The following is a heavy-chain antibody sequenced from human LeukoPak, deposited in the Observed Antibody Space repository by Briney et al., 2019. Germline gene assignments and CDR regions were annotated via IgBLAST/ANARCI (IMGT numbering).Heavy chain of an antibody. J-gene: IGHJ6*02. CDR3: ARAPHYDYGDYYYYYGMDV. D-gene: IGHD4-17*01. CDR1: GGSVSNDNHC. CDR2: IYYSGST. V-gene: IGHV4-30-4*08. Sequence: SETLSLTCTVSGGSVSNDNHCWRWIRQPPGKGLEWIGYIYYSGSTYYNPSLKSRVTISVDTSKNQFSLKLSSVTAADTAVYYCARAPHYDYGDYYYYYGMDVWGQGTTVTVSS.